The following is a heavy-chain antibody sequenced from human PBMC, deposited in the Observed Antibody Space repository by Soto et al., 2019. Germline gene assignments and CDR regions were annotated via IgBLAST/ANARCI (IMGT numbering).Heavy chain of an antibody. CDR3: VRGDDHDLFAF. V-gene: IGHV4-30-2*06. Sequence: TPALRCGVYEVTRNYGAYSWDWIRQSPRKGLEWLGYISHLETTYYNPSFRSRLSLSIDRTRNQFFLSLSSMTAADKAVYYCVRGDDHDLFAFWTQG. CDR1: EVTRNYGAYS. D-gene: IGHD3-3*01. CDR2: ISHLETT. J-gene: IGHJ4*01.